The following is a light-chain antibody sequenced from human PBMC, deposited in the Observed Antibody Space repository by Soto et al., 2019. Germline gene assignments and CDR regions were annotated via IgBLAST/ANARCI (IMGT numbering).Light chain of an antibody. CDR1: RRAVGGYNY. CDR2: DVS. CDR3: SSYTSITTRV. Sequence: SAPAQPASLSGAPGQSVPLSCTGTRRAVGGYNYVSWYQQHPGKAPKLMIYDVSNRPSGVSNRFSGSKSGNTASLSISGLQAEDEADYYCSSYTSITTRVFGTGTKVTVL. V-gene: IGLV2-14*01. J-gene: IGLJ1*01.